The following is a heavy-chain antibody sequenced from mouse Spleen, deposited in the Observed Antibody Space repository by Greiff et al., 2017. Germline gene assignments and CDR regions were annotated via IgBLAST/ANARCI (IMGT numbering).Heavy chain of an antibody. CDR1: GYTFTDYW. CDR3: TRTGTLAMDY. J-gene: IGHJ4*01. V-gene: IGHV1S127*01. Sequence: VQLQQPGAELVMPGASVKMSCKASGYTFTDYWMHWVKQRPGQGLEWIGAIDTSDSYTSYNQKFKGKAKLTAVTSTSTAYMELSSLTNEDSAVYYCTRTGTLAMDYWGQGTSVTVSS. D-gene: IGHD4-1*01. CDR2: IDTSDSYT.